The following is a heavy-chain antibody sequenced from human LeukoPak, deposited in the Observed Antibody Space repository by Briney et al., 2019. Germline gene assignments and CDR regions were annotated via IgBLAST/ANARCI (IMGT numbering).Heavy chain of an antibody. CDR1: GFTFSSYW. D-gene: IGHD1-1*01. J-gene: IGHJ6*03. CDR3: ARDLAGGTTGAYYYYMDV. Sequence: PGGCLRLSCAASGFTFSSYWMHWVRQAPGKGLVWVSRINSDGSSTSYADSVKGRFTISRDNAKNTLYLQMNSLRAEDTAVYYCARDLAGGTTGAYYYYMDVWGKGTTVTVSS. CDR2: INSDGSST. V-gene: IGHV3-74*01.